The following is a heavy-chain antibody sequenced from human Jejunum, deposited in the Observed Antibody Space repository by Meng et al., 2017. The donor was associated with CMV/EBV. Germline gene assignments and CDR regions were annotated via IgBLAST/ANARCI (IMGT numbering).Heavy chain of an antibody. J-gene: IGHJ5*02. CDR1: VSSNY. D-gene: IGHD2-2*01. V-gene: IGHV3-53*01. CDR3: ARLRVSCSSTSCYPNWFDP. Sequence: VSSNYMPWVRQAPGKGLEWVSIIYSGDTTYYADSVKGRFTISRDNSKNTLSLQMNSLRAEDTAVYYCARLRVSCSSTSCYPNWFDPWGQGTLVTVSS. CDR2: IYSGDTT.